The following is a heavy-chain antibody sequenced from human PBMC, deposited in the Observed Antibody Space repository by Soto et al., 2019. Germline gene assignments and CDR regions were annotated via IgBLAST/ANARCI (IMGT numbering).Heavy chain of an antibody. D-gene: IGHD1-1*01. CDR1: GDSISGYY. Sequence: SETLSLTCTVSGDSISGYYWNWIRQPPGKGLEWIAFIHYSGNTNYNPSLKSRVTISVDASKNQFSLKLSSVTAADTAVYYCARDKSRAPSDNHYYMDVWGKGTTVTVSS. CDR3: ARDKSRAPSDNHYYMDV. CDR2: IHYSGNT. J-gene: IGHJ6*03. V-gene: IGHV4-59*01.